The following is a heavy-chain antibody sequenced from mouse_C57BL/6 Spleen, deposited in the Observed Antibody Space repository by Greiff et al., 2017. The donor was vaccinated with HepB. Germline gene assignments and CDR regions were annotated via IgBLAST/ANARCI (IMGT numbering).Heavy chain of an antibody. J-gene: IGHJ2*01. D-gene: IGHD1-1*01. Sequence: EVMLVESGGGLVKPGGSLKLSCAASGFTFSSYAMSWVRQTPEKRLEWVATISDGGSYTYYPDNVKGRFTISRDNAKNNLYLQMSHLKSEDTAMYYCARDRGSYGSSYGYFDYWGQGTTLTVSS. CDR2: ISDGGSYT. CDR1: GFTFSSYA. V-gene: IGHV5-4*01. CDR3: ARDRGSYGSSYGYFDY.